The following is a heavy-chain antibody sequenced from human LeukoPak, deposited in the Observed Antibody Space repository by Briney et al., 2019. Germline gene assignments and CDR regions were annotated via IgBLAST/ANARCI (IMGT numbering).Heavy chain of an antibody. CDR3: ARDGTDYDYVWGSYPNLEGSYYFDY. V-gene: IGHV4-4*07. CDR2: IYTSGST. CDR1: GGSISSYY. D-gene: IGHD3-16*02. Sequence: ETLSLTCTVSGGSISSYYWSWIRQPAGKGLGWMGRIYTSGSTNYNPSLKSRVTMSVDTSKNQFSLKLSSVTAADTAVYYCARDGTDYDYVWGSYPNLEGSYYFDYWGQGTLVTVSS. J-gene: IGHJ4*02.